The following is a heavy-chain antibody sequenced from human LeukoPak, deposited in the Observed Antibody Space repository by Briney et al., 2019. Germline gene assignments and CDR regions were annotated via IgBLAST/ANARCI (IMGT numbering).Heavy chain of an antibody. V-gene: IGHV4-39*01. Sequence: LETLSLTCTVSGGSISSSSYYWGWIRQPPGKGLEWIGSIYYSGSTYYNPSLKSRVTISVDTSKNQFSLKLSSVTAADTAVYYCARHPDYDFWSGYPYYMDVWGKGTTVTVSS. J-gene: IGHJ6*03. CDR1: GGSISSSSYY. CDR2: IYYSGST. D-gene: IGHD3-3*01. CDR3: ARHPDYDFWSGYPYYMDV.